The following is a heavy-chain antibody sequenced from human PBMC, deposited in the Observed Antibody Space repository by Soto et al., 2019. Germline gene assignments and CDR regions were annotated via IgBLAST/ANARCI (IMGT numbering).Heavy chain of an antibody. CDR3: ARAERVYAISGAFDI. D-gene: IGHD2-8*01. J-gene: IGHJ3*02. Sequence: SETLSLTCTVSGGSISGYYWSWIRQPPGKGLEWIGYIYYSGTTNYNPSLKSRVTISADTSKNQFSLKLSSVTAADAAVYYCARAERVYAISGAFDIWGQGTLVTVS. CDR2: IYYSGTT. CDR1: GGSISGYY. V-gene: IGHV4-59*01.